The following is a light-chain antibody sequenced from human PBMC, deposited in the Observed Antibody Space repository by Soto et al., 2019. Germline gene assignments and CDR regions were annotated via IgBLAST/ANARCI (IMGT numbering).Light chain of an antibody. Sequence: QSALTQPASVSGSPGQSITISCTGTSSDVGGYNYVSWYQQHPGKAPKLMIYDVSNRPSGVSNRFSGSKSGNTASLTISGLQAEDEANYYRSSYTSSSTHVFGGGTKVTVL. J-gene: IGLJ2*01. V-gene: IGLV2-14*01. CDR1: SSDVGGYNY. CDR2: DVS. CDR3: SSYTSSSTHV.